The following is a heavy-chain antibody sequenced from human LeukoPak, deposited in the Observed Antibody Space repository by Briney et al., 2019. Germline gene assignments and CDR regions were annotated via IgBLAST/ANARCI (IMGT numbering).Heavy chain of an antibody. CDR1: GGSFSGYY. J-gene: IGHJ3*02. CDR3: ARESWSGYAFDI. V-gene: IGHV4-34*01. Sequence: SETLSLTCAVYGGSFSGYYWSWIRQPPGKGLEWIGEINHSGSTNYNPSLKSRVTISVDTSKNQFSLKLSSVTAADTAVYYCARESWSGYAFDIWGQGTMVTVS. D-gene: IGHD3-3*01. CDR2: INHSGST.